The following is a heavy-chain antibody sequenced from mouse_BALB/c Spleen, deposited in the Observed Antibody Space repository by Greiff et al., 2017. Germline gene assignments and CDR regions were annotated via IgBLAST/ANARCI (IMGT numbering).Heavy chain of an antibody. V-gene: IGHV14-3*02. D-gene: IGHD1-1*01. CDR2: IDPANGNT. CDR1: GFNIKDTY. CDR3: ARGSELRRAMDY. J-gene: IGHJ4*01. Sequence: EVQLQESGAELVKPGASVKLSCTASGFNIKDTYMHWVKQRPEQGLEWIGRIDPANGNTKYDPKFQGKATITADTSSNTAYLQLSSLTSEDTAVYYCARGSELRRAMDYWGQGTSVTVSS.